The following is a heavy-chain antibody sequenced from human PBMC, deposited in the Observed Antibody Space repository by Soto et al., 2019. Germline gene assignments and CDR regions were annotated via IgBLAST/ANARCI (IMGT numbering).Heavy chain of an antibody. J-gene: IGHJ5*02. CDR1: GFILSSFA. Sequence: QVQLVESGGGVVQPGRSLRLSCAASGFILSSFAIHWVRQAPGKGLEWAAVISYEGRKKYYADSMKGRFTISRDNSKNTLYMQMNSLSADDTAVYYCARQDHSGSGWFDTWGQGTLVTVSS. CDR2: ISYEGRKK. D-gene: IGHD3-22*01. V-gene: IGHV3-30*04. CDR3: ARQDHSGSGWFDT.